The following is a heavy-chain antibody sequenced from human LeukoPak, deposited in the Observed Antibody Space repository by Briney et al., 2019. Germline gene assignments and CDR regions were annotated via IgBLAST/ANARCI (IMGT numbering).Heavy chain of an antibody. J-gene: IGHJ4*02. Sequence: GGSLRLSCAASGFTFSSYSMNWVRQAPGKGPEWVSSISSSSSYIYYADSVKGRFTISRDNAKNSLYLQMNSLRAEDTAVYYCARDPSVAADYWGQGTLVTVSS. V-gene: IGHV3-21*01. CDR3: ARDPSVAADY. CDR1: GFTFSSYS. D-gene: IGHD2-15*01. CDR2: ISSSSSYI.